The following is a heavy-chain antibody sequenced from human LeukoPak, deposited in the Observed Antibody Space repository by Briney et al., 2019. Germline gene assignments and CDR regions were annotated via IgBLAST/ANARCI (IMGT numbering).Heavy chain of an antibody. CDR3: ASSLCDSSKFDP. V-gene: IGHV4-61*02. D-gene: IGHD3-22*01. Sequence: SETLSLTCTVSGGSISSGSYYWSWIRQPAGKGLEWIGRIYTSGSTNYNPSLKSRVSISVDTSKNQFSLKLSSVTAADTAVYYCASSLCDSSKFDPWGQGTLVTVSS. CDR2: IYTSGST. CDR1: GGSISSGSYY. J-gene: IGHJ5*02.